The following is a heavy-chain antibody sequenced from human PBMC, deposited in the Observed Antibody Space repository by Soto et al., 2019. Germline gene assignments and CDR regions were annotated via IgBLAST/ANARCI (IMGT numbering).Heavy chain of an antibody. J-gene: IGHJ5*02. CDR2: MNPNSGNT. D-gene: IGHD4-17*01. CDR1: GYTFTSYD. V-gene: IGHV1-8*01. CDR3: AGGSGYGDYYNWFDP. Sequence: QVQLVQSGAEVKKPGATVQVSCKASGYTFTSYDINWVRQATGQGLEWKGWMNPNSGNTGYAQKFQGRVTMTSNTSISTAYMELSSLRSEDTAVYYCAGGSGYGDYYNWFDPWGQGTLVTVSS.